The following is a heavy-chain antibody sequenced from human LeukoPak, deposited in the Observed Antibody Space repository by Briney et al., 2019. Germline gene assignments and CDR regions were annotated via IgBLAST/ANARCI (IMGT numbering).Heavy chain of an antibody. D-gene: IGHD2-21*02. CDR3: TRDRIEVTGLPDY. CDR1: SGSISTYY. V-gene: IGHV4-4*07. CDR2: IYTTGTT. Sequence: PSETLSLTCTVSSGSISTYYWSWIRQPPGKGLEWIGRIYTTGTTNYNAALKSRVTMSIDTSKNQFSLKLSSVTAADTAVYYCTRDRIEVTGLPDYWGQGTLVTVSS. J-gene: IGHJ4*02.